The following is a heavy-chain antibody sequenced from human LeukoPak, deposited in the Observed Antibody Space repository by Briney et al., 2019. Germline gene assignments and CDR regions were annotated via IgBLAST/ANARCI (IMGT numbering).Heavy chain of an antibody. J-gene: IGHJ4*02. V-gene: IGHV1-2*02. D-gene: IGHD3-9*01. CDR2: INPNSGGT. Sequence: ASAKVSCKASGYTFTSYDINWVRQAPGQGLEWMGWINPNSGGTNYAQKFQGRVTMTRDTSISTAYMELSRLRSDDTAVYYCARAQYYDILTGYYSPLGDWGQGTLVTVSS. CDR3: ARAQYYDILTGYYSPLGD. CDR1: GYTFTSYD.